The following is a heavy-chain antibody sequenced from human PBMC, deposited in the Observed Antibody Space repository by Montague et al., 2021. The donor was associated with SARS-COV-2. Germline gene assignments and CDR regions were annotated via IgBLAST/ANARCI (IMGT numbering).Heavy chain of an antibody. CDR2: FDPEDGET. J-gene: IGHJ4*02. CDR1: GYTLTELS. V-gene: IGHV1-24*01. CDR3: ATASPSCSSTSCRYSTPFDY. Sequence: SGKVSCKVSGYTLTELSMHWVRQAPGKGLEWMGGFDPEDGETIYAQKFQGRVTMTEDTSTDTAYMELSSLRSEDTAVYYCATASPSCSSTSCRYSTPFDYWGQGTLVTVSS. D-gene: IGHD2-2*01.